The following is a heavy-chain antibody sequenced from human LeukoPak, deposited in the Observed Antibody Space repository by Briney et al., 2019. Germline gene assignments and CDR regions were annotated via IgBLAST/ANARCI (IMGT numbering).Heavy chain of an antibody. V-gene: IGHV3-13*01. CDR3: AREGRGSSADASDL. CDR1: GFTFSSYE. D-gene: IGHD1-26*01. J-gene: IGHJ3*01. CDR2: VGVVGDT. Sequence: PGGSLRLSCAASGFTFSSYEMHWVRQSAGKGLEWVSAVGVVGDTFYTGSVKGRFTISRENAENSFFLQMNSLRAGDTAVYYCAREGRGSSADASDLWGQGTMVTVSS.